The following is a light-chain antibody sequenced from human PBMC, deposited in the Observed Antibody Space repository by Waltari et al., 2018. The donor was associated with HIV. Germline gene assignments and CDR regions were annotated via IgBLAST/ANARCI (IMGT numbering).Light chain of an antibody. CDR3: QTWGTLNLV. J-gene: IGLJ3*02. CDR2: EVS. CDR1: SSDIGAYNF. Sequence: QSALTQPASVSGSPGQSITISCIGSSSDIGAYNFVSWYQQRPGKAPKLMIYEVSYRPSGSSNRFSGSKSGITASLTISSLQSEDEADYYCQTWGTLNLVFGGGTKLTVL. V-gene: IGLV2-14*01.